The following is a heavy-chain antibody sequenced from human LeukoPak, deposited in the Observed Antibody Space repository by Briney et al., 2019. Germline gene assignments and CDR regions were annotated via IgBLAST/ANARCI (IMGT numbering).Heavy chain of an antibody. V-gene: IGHV4-39*01. Sequence: PSETLSLTCTVSGGSISSSSYCWGWIRQPPGKWLEWMGSIYYSGSTYYTPSLKSRVTISVDTSKNQFSLKLSSVTAADTAVYYCASYWGGYCSSTSCYREGFDYWGQGTLVTVSS. CDR3: ASYWGGYCSSTSCYREGFDY. CDR1: GGSISSSSYC. D-gene: IGHD2-2*01. J-gene: IGHJ4*02. CDR2: IYYSGST.